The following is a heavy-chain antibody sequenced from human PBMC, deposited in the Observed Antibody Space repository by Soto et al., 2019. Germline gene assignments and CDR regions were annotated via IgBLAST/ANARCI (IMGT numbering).Heavy chain of an antibody. V-gene: IGHV3-23*01. J-gene: IGHJ3*02. CDR2: ISGSGGST. CDR1: GFTFSSYA. D-gene: IGHD3-22*01. CDR3: AKEGYYDSSGYWGGAFDI. Sequence: LRLSCAASGFTFSSYAMSWVRQAPGKGLEWVSAISGSGGSTYYADSVKGRFTISRDNSKNTLYLQMNSLRAEDTAVYYCAKEGYYDSSGYWGGAFDIWGQGTMVTVSS.